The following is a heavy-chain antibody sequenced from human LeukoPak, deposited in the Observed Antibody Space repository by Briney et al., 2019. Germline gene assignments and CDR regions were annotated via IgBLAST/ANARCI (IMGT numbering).Heavy chain of an antibody. D-gene: IGHD5-18*01. CDR1: GGSISSSSYY. V-gene: IGHV4-39*01. J-gene: IGHJ4*02. CDR3: ARLGYGYRDY. Sequence: KTSETLSLTCTVSGGSISSSSYYWGWIRQPPGKGLEWIGSIYYSGSTYYNPSLKSRVTISVDTSKNQFSLKLSSVTAADTAVYYCARLGYGYRDYWGQGTLVTVSS. CDR2: IYYSGST.